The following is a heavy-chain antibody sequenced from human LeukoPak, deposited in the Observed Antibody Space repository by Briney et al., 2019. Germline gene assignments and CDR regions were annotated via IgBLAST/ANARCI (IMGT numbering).Heavy chain of an antibody. D-gene: IGHD6-19*01. CDR1: GGSISSYY. CDR3: ARYRPYSSGWYAYNWFDP. V-gene: IGHV4-59*01. Sequence: SETLSLTCTVSGGSISSYYWSWIRQPPGKGLEWIGYIYYSGSTNYNPSLKSRVTISADTSKNQFSLKLSSVTAADTAVYYCARYRPYSSGWYAYNWFDPWGQGTLVTVSS. J-gene: IGHJ5*02. CDR2: IYYSGST.